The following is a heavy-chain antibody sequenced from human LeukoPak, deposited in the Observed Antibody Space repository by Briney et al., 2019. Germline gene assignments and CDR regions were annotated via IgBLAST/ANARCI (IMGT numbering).Heavy chain of an antibody. J-gene: IGHJ4*02. Sequence: PSETLSLTCTVSGGSISSSSYYWGWIRQPPGKGLEWIGSIYYSGRNYYNPSLKSRVTISVDTSKNQFSLKLSSVTAADTAVYYCARRTYSIRTYYFDYWGQGTLVTVSA. CDR2: IYYSGRN. CDR3: ARRTYSIRTYYFDY. CDR1: GGSISSSSYY. D-gene: IGHD2-21*01. V-gene: IGHV4-39*01.